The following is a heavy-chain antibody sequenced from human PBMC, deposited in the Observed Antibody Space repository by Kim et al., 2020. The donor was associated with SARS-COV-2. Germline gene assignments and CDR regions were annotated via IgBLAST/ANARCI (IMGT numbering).Heavy chain of an antibody. CDR2: K. D-gene: IGHD2-2*01. V-gene: IGHV3-33*01. Sequence: KFYAGSVKGRFTVSRDNSKNALYLQMKSLRAEDTAVYYCARSRLAHFDYWGQGTLVTVSS. CDR3: ARSRLAHFDY. J-gene: IGHJ4*02.